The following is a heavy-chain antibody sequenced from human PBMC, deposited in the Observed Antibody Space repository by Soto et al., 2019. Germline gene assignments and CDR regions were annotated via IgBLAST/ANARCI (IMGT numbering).Heavy chain of an antibody. D-gene: IGHD1-26*01. CDR2: ISYDGSNK. V-gene: IGHV3-30*18. CDR1: GFTFSSYG. Sequence: GGSLRLSCAASGFTFSSYGMHWVRQAPGKGPEWVAVISYDGSNKYYADSVKGRFTISRDNSKNTLYLQMNSLRAEDTAVYYCAKDRLSGSYSGWFDPWGQGTLVTVSS. CDR3: AKDRLSGSYSGWFDP. J-gene: IGHJ5*02.